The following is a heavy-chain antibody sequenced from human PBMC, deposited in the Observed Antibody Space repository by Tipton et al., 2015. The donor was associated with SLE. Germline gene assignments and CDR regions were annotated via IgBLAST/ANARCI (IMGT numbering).Heavy chain of an antibody. CDR3: ARELHDSTGYHNWFDP. D-gene: IGHD3-22*01. CDR1: GGFISSGSYY. Sequence: LRLSCSVSGGFISSGSYYWSWIRQPAGKGLEWIGRIYSRGSTSSNLSLKSRVTMSMDTSKNQFSLVLSPVTAADTAVYFCARELHDSTGYHNWFDPWGQGTLVTVSS. V-gene: IGHV4-61*02. CDR2: IYSRGST. J-gene: IGHJ5*02.